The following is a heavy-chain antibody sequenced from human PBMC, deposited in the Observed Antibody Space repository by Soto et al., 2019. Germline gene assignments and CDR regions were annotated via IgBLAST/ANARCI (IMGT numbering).Heavy chain of an antibody. J-gene: IGHJ4*02. D-gene: IGHD3-10*01. Sequence: SETLSLTCSVSGGSINTYYWSWIRQPPGKGLEWIGYISYSGSTNYNPSLKSRVTISVDTSKNQFSLKLSSVTAADTAVYYCARRYGSGSFDYWGQGTLVTVSS. CDR2: ISYSGST. CDR1: GGSINTYY. V-gene: IGHV4-59*08. CDR3: ARRYGSGSFDY.